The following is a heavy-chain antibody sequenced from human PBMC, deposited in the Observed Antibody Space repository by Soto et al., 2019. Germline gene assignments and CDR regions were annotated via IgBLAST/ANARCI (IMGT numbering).Heavy chain of an antibody. CDR1: GFTFSGLG. D-gene: IGHD1-26*01. J-gene: IGHJ4*02. Sequence: QVQLVESGGGVVQPGRSLRLSCAASGFTFSGLGMHWVRQAPGKGLEWVAAIRYDGSNIYYADAVKGRFTISRDNSKDTLYLQMSSMRADDTAVYYCARYGVGHTTFFGYFDYWGQGTLVTVSS. CDR2: IRYDGSNI. CDR3: ARYGVGHTTFFGYFDY. V-gene: IGHV3-33*01.